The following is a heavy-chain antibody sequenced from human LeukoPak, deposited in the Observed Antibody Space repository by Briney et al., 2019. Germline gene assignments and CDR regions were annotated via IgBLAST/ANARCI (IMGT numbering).Heavy chain of an antibody. CDR3: ARDLPRYDSSGYYYDSTFDY. CDR2: INPSGGNT. D-gene: IGHD3-22*01. J-gene: IGHJ4*02. Sequence: GASVKVSCKASGYTFTSYYMHWVRQAPGQGLEWMGIINPSGGNTSYAQKFQGRVTMTRDMSTSTVYMELSSLRSEDTAVYYCARDLPRYDSSGYYYDSTFDYWGQGTLVTVSS. V-gene: IGHV1-46*01. CDR1: GYTFTSYY.